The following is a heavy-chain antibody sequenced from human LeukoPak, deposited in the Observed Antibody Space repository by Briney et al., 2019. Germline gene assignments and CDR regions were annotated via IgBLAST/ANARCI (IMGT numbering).Heavy chain of an antibody. CDR1: GYTFTSYD. D-gene: IGHD3-3*01. Sequence: ASVKVSCKASGYTFTSYDINWVRQATGQGLEWMGWMNPNSGNTGYAQKFQGRVTMTRNTSISTAYMELSSLRSEDTAVYYCARGGFMSWSGYYGFDPWGQGTLVTVSS. CDR2: MNPNSGNT. V-gene: IGHV1-8*01. J-gene: IGHJ5*02. CDR3: ARGGFMSWSGYYGFDP.